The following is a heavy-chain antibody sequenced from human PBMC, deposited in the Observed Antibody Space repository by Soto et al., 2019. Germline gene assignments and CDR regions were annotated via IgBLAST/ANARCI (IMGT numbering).Heavy chain of an antibody. V-gene: IGHV3-23*01. Sequence: EVQLLESGGGLVHPGGSLRLSCAASGFTFSSYAMSWVRQAPGKGLEWVSAVSGSAGNTYYADSVKGRFTISRDNSKNTLYLQMNSLRAEDTAVYYCAKNPTYYYDSNGYYYSFWGQGTLVTVSS. CDR2: VSGSAGNT. D-gene: IGHD3-22*01. J-gene: IGHJ4*02. CDR1: GFTFSSYA. CDR3: AKNPTYYYDSNGYYYSF.